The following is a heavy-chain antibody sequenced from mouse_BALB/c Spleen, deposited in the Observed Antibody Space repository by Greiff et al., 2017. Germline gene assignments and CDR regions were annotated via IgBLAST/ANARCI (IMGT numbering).Heavy chain of an antibody. D-gene: IGHD1-2*01. CDR1: GYTFTDYN. Sequence: VQLQQSGPELVKPGASVKISCKASGYTFTDYNMHWVKQRPGKSLEWIGYIYPYNGGTGYNQKFKSKATLTVDNSSSTAYMELRSLTSEDSAVYYCTRFQVSTTATNYFDYWGQGTTLTVSS. CDR2: IYPYNGGT. CDR3: TRFQVSTTATNYFDY. J-gene: IGHJ2*01. V-gene: IGHV1S29*02.